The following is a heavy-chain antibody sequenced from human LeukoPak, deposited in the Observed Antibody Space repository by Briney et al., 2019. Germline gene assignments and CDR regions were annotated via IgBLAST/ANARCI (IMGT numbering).Heavy chain of an antibody. CDR2: IYYSGST. Sequence: SETLSLTCTVSGGSISSSSYYWGWIRQPPGKGLEWRGSIYYSGSTYYNPSPKSRVTISVDASKNQFSLKLSSVTAADTAVYYCARHSGSYLPDYWGQGTLVTVSS. CDR3: ARHSGSYLPDY. V-gene: IGHV4-39*01. D-gene: IGHD1-26*01. CDR1: GGSISSSSYY. J-gene: IGHJ4*02.